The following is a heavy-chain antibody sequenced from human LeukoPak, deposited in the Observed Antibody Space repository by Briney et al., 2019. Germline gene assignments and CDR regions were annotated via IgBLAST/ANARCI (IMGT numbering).Heavy chain of an antibody. D-gene: IGHD2-21*01. J-gene: IGHJ4*02. CDR2: ISYDGSNK. Sequence: GGSLRLSCAASGFTFSSYAMHWVRQAPGKGLEWVAVISYDGSNKYYADSVKGRFTISRDNSKNTLYLQMNSLRAEDTAVYYCARGLWAYCGGDCPYFDYWGQGTLVTVSS. CDR3: ARGLWAYCGGDCPYFDY. CDR1: GFTFSSYA. V-gene: IGHV3-30-3*01.